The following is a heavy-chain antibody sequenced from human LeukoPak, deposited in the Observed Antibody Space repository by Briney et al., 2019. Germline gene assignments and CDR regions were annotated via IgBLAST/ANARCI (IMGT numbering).Heavy chain of an antibody. CDR2: ISTQSGNT. J-gene: IGHJ4*02. Sequence: ASVKVSCEASGYTLTSYGINWMRQAPGQGLEWMGWISTQSGNTNYAQKVQGRLTLTTDRSTNTASMELRSLRSDDTAVYYCARGAYGDKWGQGTMVTVSS. CDR3: ARGAYGDK. D-gene: IGHD4-17*01. CDR1: GYTLTSYG. V-gene: IGHV1-18*01.